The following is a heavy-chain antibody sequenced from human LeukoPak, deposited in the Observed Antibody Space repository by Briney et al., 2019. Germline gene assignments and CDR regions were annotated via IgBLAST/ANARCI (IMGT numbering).Heavy chain of an antibody. J-gene: IGHJ6*03. D-gene: IGHD3-22*01. CDR1: GFTFSSYS. Sequence: GGSLRLSCAASGFTFSSYSMNWVRQAPGKGLEWVSYISSSSSTIYYADSVKGRFTTSRDNAKNSLYLQMNSLRAEDTAVYYCARGVVVKRYYYYYMDVWGKGTTVTVSS. CDR2: ISSSSSTI. V-gene: IGHV3-48*01. CDR3: ARGVVVKRYYYYYMDV.